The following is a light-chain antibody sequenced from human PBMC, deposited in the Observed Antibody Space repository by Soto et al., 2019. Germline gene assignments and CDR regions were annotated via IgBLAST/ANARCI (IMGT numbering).Light chain of an antibody. CDR1: QSINNW. J-gene: IGKJ1*01. CDR2: DAS. Sequence: DIQMTQSPSTVPAFVGDRVTITCRATQSINNWLAWYQQKPGQAPKLLIYDASSLDSGVPSRFSGRGSGTEFTLTIAGLQPDDFATYYCLQFDSPPWTFGQGTKIEFK. V-gene: IGKV1-5*01. CDR3: LQFDSPPWT.